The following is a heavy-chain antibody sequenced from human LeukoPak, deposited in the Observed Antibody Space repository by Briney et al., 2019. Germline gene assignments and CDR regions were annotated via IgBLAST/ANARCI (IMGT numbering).Heavy chain of an antibody. D-gene: IGHD2/OR15-2a*01. CDR2: ISSSSRYL. Sequence: GRTLRLSCAASGFTFSSYSMKWVREAPGQGLEWVSSISSSSRYLYYADSVKGRFTISRDNAKNSLYLKMNSLRAEDTAVYYCARDHYLDVFDIWGQGTMVTVSS. CDR1: GFTFSSYS. V-gene: IGHV3-21*01. CDR3: ARDHYLDVFDI. J-gene: IGHJ3*02.